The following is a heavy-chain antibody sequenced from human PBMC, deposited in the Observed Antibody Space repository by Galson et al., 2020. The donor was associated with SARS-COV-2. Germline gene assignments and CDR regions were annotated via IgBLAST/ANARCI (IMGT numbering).Heavy chain of an antibody. CDR1: GFNFRNYD. J-gene: IGHJ4*02. CDR3: AKGSVVGTAWCPTDY. CDR2: ISTTGGDT. D-gene: IGHD1-7*01. V-gene: IGHV3-23*01. Sequence: GGSLRLSCAASGFNFRNYDMTWVRQAPGKGLEWISSISTTGGDTYYTDSVKGRFTISRDNSKSILFLDISSLRDEDTALYYCAKGSVVGTAWCPTDYWGQGTLVTVSS.